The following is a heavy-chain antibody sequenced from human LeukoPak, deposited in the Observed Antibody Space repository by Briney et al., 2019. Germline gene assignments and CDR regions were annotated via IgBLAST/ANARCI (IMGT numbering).Heavy chain of an antibody. Sequence: ASVKVSCKASGYTFTSYGISWVRQAPGQGLEWMGWISAYNCNTNYAQKLQGRVTMTTDTSTSTAYMELRSLRSDDTAVYYCARDFLLGRIAARRGDYWGQGTLVTVSS. CDR1: GYTFTSYG. J-gene: IGHJ4*02. D-gene: IGHD6-6*01. CDR2: ISAYNCNT. V-gene: IGHV1-18*01. CDR3: ARDFLLGRIAARRGDY.